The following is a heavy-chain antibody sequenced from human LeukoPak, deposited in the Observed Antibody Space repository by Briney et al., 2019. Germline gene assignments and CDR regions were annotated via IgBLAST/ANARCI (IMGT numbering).Heavy chain of an antibody. Sequence: PGGSLRLSCAASGFTFSSFWLSWVRQAPGKGLEGVANIKQDGSEKYYVDSVKGRFTISRDNAKTSLYLQMNSLRAEDTAVYYCAAELTSLDYWGQGPLVTVSS. D-gene: IGHD1-20*01. CDR3: AAELTSLDY. V-gene: IGHV3-7*01. CDR1: GFTFSSFW. J-gene: IGHJ4*02. CDR2: IKQDGSEK.